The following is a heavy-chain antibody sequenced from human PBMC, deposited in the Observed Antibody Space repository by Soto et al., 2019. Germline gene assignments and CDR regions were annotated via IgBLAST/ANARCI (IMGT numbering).Heavy chain of an antibody. D-gene: IGHD3-22*01. CDR1: GFTFSNCG. V-gene: IGHV3-30*18. J-gene: IGHJ4*02. CDR2: ISYDGSDK. Sequence: QVQLVESGGGVVQTGRSLRLSCAASGFTFSNCGMHWVRQAPGKGLEWVAVISYDGSDKYYAESVEGRFTISRDNSKNTLYLQMNGLRAEDTAVYYCAKAGLYDSSGYSYNFDYWGQGTLVTVSS. CDR3: AKAGLYDSSGYSYNFDY.